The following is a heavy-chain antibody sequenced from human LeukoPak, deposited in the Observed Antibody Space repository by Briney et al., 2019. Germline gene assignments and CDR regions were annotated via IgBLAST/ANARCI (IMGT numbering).Heavy chain of an antibody. CDR2: INPSGGNT. CDR3: ARFAVHRRLAVAGQFGLDY. J-gene: IGHJ4*02. CDR1: GYIFTSYY. Sequence: GASVKVSCKASGYIFTSYYIHWVRQAPGQGLEWMGIINPSGGNTNYAQKFQGRVTMTRDTSTSTVYMGLSSLRSGDTAVYYCARFAVHRRLAVAGQFGLDYWGQGTLVTVSS. V-gene: IGHV1-46*01. D-gene: IGHD6-19*01.